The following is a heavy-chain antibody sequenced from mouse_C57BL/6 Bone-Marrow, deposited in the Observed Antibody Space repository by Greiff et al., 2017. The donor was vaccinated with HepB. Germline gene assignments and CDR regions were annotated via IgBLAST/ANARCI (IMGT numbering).Heavy chain of an antibody. CDR1: GFTFSDFY. J-gene: IGHJ4*01. D-gene: IGHD1-1*01. Sequence: EVQLVESGGGLVQSGRSLRLSCATSGFTFSDFYMEWVRQAPGKGLEWIAASRNKANDYTTEYSASVKGRFIVSRDTSQSILYLQMNALRAEDTAIYYCARAHTTVDAMDYWGQGTSVTVSS. V-gene: IGHV7-1*01. CDR2: SRNKANDYTT. CDR3: ARAHTTVDAMDY.